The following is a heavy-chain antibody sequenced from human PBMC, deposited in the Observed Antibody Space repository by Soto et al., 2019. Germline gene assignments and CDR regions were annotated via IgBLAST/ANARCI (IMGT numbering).Heavy chain of an antibody. J-gene: IGHJ4*02. CDR2: NYHSGST. Sequence: SETLSLTCTVSGYSISSGYYWGWLRQPPGKGLGLIGSNYHSGSTYYNPSLKSRFTISLDTSKNQLSLKLSSVTAADTAVDYCARLLHSSGWYYFDYWGQGTLVTVSS. V-gene: IGHV4-38-2*02. D-gene: IGHD6-19*01. CDR1: GYSISSGYY. CDR3: ARLLHSSGWYYFDY.